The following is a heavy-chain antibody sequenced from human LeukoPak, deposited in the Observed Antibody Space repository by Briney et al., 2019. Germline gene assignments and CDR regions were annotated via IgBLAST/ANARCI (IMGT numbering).Heavy chain of an antibody. J-gene: IGHJ4*02. D-gene: IGHD3-10*01. CDR1: GFTFSSYA. CDR2: ISYDGNNK. CDR3: ARTLTPVRNYFDY. Sequence: PGRSLRLSCAASGFTFSSYAMHWVRQAPGKGLEWVALISYDGNNKYNADSLKGRFTISRDNSKNRLYLKMNSLRTEDTAVYYCARTLTPVRNYFDYWGQGTLVTVSS. V-gene: IGHV3-30-3*01.